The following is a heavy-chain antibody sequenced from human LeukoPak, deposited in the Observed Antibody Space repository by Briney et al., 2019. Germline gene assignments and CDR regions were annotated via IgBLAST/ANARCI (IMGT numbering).Heavy chain of an antibody. Sequence: KTSETLSLTCTVSGGSISSYYWSWIRQPPGKGLEWIGYIYYSGSTNYNPSLKSRVTISVDTSKNQFSLKLSSVTAADTAVYYCARDSSREQYYSYMDVWGKGTTVTVSS. J-gene: IGHJ6*03. CDR1: GGSISSYY. D-gene: IGHD1-26*01. V-gene: IGHV4-59*01. CDR2: IYYSGST. CDR3: ARDSSREQYYSYMDV.